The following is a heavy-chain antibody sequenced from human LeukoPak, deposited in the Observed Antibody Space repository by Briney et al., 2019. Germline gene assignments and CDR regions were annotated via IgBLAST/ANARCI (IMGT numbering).Heavy chain of an antibody. J-gene: IGHJ5*02. CDR2: IYSGGTT. V-gene: IGHV3-66*01. CDR3: ARDLFGDIVVVVAAILDP. CDR1: GFTVSSNY. D-gene: IGHD2-15*01. Sequence: GGSLRLSCAASGFTVSSNYMNWVRQAPGKGLEWVSVIYSGGTTYYADSVKGRFTISRDNAKNSLYLQMNSLRAEDTAVYYCARDLFGDIVVVVAAILDPWGQGTLVTVSS.